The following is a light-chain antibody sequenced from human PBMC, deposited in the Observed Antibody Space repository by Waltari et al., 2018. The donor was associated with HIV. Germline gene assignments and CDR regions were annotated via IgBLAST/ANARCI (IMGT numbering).Light chain of an antibody. J-gene: IGLJ2*01. CDR3: YSTDSSGYHKV. V-gene: IGLV3-10*01. Sequence: SYDLTQPPSVSVSPGQAARITCSGDALAKKYAYWYQQKSGQAPVLVIYEDDKRPSGIPERFSASTSGTMATLTISGAQVEDEGDYYCYSTDSSGYHKVFGGGTKLTVL. CDR2: EDD. CDR1: ALAKKY.